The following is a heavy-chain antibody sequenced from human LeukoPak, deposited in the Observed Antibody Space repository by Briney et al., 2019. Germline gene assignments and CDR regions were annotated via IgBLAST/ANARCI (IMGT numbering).Heavy chain of an antibody. V-gene: IGHV4-34*01. CDR3: ARTRGGVVTRVRNYYYYYMDV. J-gene: IGHJ6*03. Sequence: SETLSLTCAVYGGSFSGYYWSWIRQPPGKGLEWIGEINHSGSTNYNPSLKSRVTISVDASKNQFSLKLSSVTAADTAVYYCARTRGGVVTRVRNYYYYYMDVWGKGTTVTISS. D-gene: IGHD4-23*01. CDR2: INHSGST. CDR1: GGSFSGYY.